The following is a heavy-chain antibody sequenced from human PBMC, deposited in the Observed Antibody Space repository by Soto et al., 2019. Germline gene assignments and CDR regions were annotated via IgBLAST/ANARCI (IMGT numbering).Heavy chain of an antibody. J-gene: IGHJ5*02. V-gene: IGHV4-39*01. CDR1: GGSISSSSYY. D-gene: IGHD3-10*01. CDR3: ARQRLWFGELFDWFDP. CDR2: IYYSGST. Sequence: SETLSLTCTVSGGSISSSSYYWGWIRQPPGKGLEWIGGIYYSGSTYYNPSLKSRVTISVETSKNQFSLKLSSVTAADTAVYYCARQRLWFGELFDWFDPWGQGTLVTVSS.